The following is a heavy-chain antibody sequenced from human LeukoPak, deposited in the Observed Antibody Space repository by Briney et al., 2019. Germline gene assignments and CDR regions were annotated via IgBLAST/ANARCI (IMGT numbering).Heavy chain of an antibody. CDR2: LSGNAGRP. CDR1: GFTFISYA. J-gene: IGHJ6*02. D-gene: IGHD1-26*01. CDR3: CKNHRDSGNYYYYYGLDV. V-gene: IGHV3-23*01. Sequence: GGSLRLSCAASGFTFISYAMSWVRQAPGKGLEWVSSLSGNAGRPYYADSVKGRFTISRDNSKNTLYLQMNSLRAEDTAVYYWCKNHRDSGNYYYYYGLDVWGQGTMVTVSS.